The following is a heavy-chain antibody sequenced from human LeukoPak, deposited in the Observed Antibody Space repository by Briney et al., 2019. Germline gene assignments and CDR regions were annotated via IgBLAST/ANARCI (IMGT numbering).Heavy chain of an antibody. CDR3: AKGGVPDYYDSSGSTRWFDP. V-gene: IGHV3-23*01. J-gene: IGHJ5*02. CDR1: GFTFSSYA. D-gene: IGHD3-22*01. CDR2: ISGSGGST. Sequence: GGSLRLSCAASGFTFSSYAMSWVRQAPGKGLEWVSAISGSGGSTYYADSVKGRFTISRDNSKNTLYLQMNSLRAEDTAVYYCAKGGVPDYYDSSGSTRWFDPWGQGTLATVSS.